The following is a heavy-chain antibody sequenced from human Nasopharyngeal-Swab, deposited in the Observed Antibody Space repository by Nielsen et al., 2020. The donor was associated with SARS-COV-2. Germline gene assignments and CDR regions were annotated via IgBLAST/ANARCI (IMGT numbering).Heavy chain of an antibody. D-gene: IGHD3-10*01. J-gene: IGHJ3*02. CDR3: ASKSGYGSGRDDAFDI. Sequence: SVKVSCKASGGNFSSYAISWVRQAPGQGLEWMGGIIPIFGTANYAQKFQGRVTITADESTSTAYMELSSLRSEDTAVYYCASKSGYGSGRDDAFDIWGQGTIVTVSS. V-gene: IGHV1-69*13. CDR1: GGNFSSYA. CDR2: IIPIFGTA.